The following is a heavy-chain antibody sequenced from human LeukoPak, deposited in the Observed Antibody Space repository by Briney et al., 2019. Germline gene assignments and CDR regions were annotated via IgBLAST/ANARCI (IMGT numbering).Heavy chain of an antibody. J-gene: IGHJ4*02. D-gene: IGHD3-16*01. V-gene: IGHV3-74*01. CDR3: VRDLILVWTPGDDFDF. CDR1: EFAFSGYS. CDR2: INEDASII. Sequence: WGAPTLSCPSSEFAFSGYSVHWGRQPPRKRQEWVSRINEDASIITYADSVKGRFIISRDNTKNSLYLQMNSLRAEDTAVYYCVRDLILVWTPGDDFDFWGQGTLVTVSS.